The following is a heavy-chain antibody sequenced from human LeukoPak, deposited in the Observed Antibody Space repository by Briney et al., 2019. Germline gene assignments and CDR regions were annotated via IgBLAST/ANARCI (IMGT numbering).Heavy chain of an antibody. D-gene: IGHD1-26*01. CDR1: GFTFSDYY. Sequence: GGSLRLSCAASGFTFSDYYMSWIRQAPGKGLEWVSYISSSGSTIYYADSVKGRFTISRDNAKNSLYLQMNSLRAEDTVVYYCASLGGDSGSYYYYYGMDVWGQGTTVTVSS. V-gene: IGHV3-11*01. CDR3: ASLGGDSGSYYYYYGMDV. CDR2: ISSSGSTI. J-gene: IGHJ6*02.